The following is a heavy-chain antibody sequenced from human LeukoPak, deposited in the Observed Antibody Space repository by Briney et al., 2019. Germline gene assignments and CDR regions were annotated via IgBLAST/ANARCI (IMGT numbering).Heavy chain of an antibody. V-gene: IGHV3-7*01. CDR1: GFTFSRHW. Sequence: SGGSLRLSCAASGFTFSRHWMNWVRQAPGKGLERVAHMNQDGSAIYYVDSVKGRFTISRDNAKNSLYLQMNGLTVADTAVYYCARTVPGYPDDYFDYWGQGTLVTVSS. CDR2: MNQDGSAI. CDR3: ARTVPGYPDDYFDY. J-gene: IGHJ4*02. D-gene: IGHD6-19*01.